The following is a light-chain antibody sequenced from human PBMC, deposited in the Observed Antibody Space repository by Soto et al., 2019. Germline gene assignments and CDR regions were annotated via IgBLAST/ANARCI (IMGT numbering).Light chain of an antibody. V-gene: IGKV1-5*01. J-gene: IGKJ1*01. CDR1: QSISVS. CDR3: QQYDKYST. CDR2: DAS. Sequence: IQMTQSPSTLYASVGDTVTITCRASQSISVSLAWYQQKPGKAPNLLIYDASTLQGGVPSRFSGSGSGTEFTLTVTSLQPEDFATYFCQQYDKYSTFGQGTKVDVK.